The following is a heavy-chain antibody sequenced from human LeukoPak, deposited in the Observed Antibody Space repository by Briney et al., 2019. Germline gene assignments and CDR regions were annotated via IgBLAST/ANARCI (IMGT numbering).Heavy chain of an antibody. J-gene: IGHJ3*02. Sequence: GGSLRLSCAASGFTFSSYGMHWVRQAPGKGLEWVAVISYDGSNKYYADSVKGRFTISRDNSKNTLYLQMNSLRAEDTAVYYCAKGYYDSSGYYYGDAFAIWGQGTVVTVSS. V-gene: IGHV3-30*18. CDR2: ISYDGSNK. CDR3: AKGYYDSSGYYYGDAFAI. CDR1: GFTFSSYG. D-gene: IGHD3-22*01.